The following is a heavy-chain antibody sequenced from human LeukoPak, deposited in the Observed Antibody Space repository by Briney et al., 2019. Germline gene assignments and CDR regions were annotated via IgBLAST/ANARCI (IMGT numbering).Heavy chain of an antibody. J-gene: IGHJ4*02. Sequence: ASVKVSCKASGYTFTNYGISWVRQAPGQGLEWMGWISAFNGKTKYAQKVQDRVTMTTDTSTSTAYMELRSLRSDDTAVYYCARDGDIVAPQYYFDYWGQGTLVTVSS. CDR2: ISAFNGKT. V-gene: IGHV1-18*01. CDR3: ARDGDIVAPQYYFDY. CDR1: GYTFTNYG. D-gene: IGHD5-12*01.